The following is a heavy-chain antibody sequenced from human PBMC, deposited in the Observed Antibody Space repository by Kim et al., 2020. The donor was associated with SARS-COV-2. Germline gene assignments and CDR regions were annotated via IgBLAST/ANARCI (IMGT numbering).Heavy chain of an antibody. V-gene: IGHV3-23*01. CDR1: GFTFDIYA. Sequence: GGSLRLSCVASGFTFDIYAMSWVRQAPGKGLEWVSAMSGGGVNKFYADSVRGRFTISRDNSKNTVYLQMNRLRDEDTALYYCAKMVIMGDYYYFYYYAM. CDR3: AKMVIMGDYYYFYYYAM. J-gene: IGHJ6*01. D-gene: IGHD4-17*01. CDR2: MSGGGVNK.